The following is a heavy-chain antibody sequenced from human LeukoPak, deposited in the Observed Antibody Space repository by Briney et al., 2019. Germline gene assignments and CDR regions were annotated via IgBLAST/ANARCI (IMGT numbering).Heavy chain of an antibody. CDR3: ATLGEYYDSSGYYYN. CDR2: INHSGST. V-gene: IGHV4-34*01. Sequence: SETLSLTCAVYGGSFSGYYWSWIRQPPGKGLEWIGEINHSGSTNYNPSLKSRVTISVDTSRNQFSLKLSSVTAADTAVYYCATLGEYYDSSGYYYNWGQGTLVTVSS. J-gene: IGHJ4*02. CDR1: GGSFSGYY. D-gene: IGHD3-22*01.